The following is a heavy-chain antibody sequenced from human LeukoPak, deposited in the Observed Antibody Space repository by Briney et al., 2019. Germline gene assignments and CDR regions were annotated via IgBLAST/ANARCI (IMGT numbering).Heavy chain of an antibody. CDR3: AKELDVVVAANYDY. J-gene: IGHJ4*02. CDR1: GFTFSSYA. CDR2: ISGSGGST. D-gene: IGHD2-15*01. V-gene: IGHV3-23*01. Sequence: GGSLRLSCAASGFTFSSYAMSWVRQAPGKGLEWVSAISGSGGSTYYADSVKGRFAISRDNSKNTLYLQMNSLRAEDTAVYYCAKELDVVVAANYDYWGQGTLVTASS.